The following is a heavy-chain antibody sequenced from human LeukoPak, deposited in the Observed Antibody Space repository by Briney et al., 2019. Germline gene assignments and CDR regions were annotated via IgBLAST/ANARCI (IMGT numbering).Heavy chain of an antibody. V-gene: IGHV3-33*01. J-gene: IGHJ6*03. Sequence: GGSLRLSCAASGFTFSSYGMHWVRQAPGKGLEWVAVIWYDGSNKYYADSVKGRFTISRGNSKNTLYLQMNSLRAEDTAVYYCAITPYSSSHYYYYYMDVWGKGTTVTVSS. D-gene: IGHD6-6*01. CDR1: GFTFSSYG. CDR2: IWYDGSNK. CDR3: AITPYSSSHYYYYYMDV.